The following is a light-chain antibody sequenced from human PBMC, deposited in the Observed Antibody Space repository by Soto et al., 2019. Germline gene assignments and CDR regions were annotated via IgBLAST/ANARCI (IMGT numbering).Light chain of an antibody. CDR2: DAS. CDR1: QSVSSSY. J-gene: IGKJ2*01. V-gene: IGKV3-20*01. CDR3: QQYGSSYT. Sequence: EIVLTQSPGTLSLSPGERATLSCRASQSVSSSYLAWYQEKPGQAPRLLIYDASSRATGIPDRFSGSGSGTDFTLTISRLEPEDFAVYYCQQYGSSYTFSPGTKLEIK.